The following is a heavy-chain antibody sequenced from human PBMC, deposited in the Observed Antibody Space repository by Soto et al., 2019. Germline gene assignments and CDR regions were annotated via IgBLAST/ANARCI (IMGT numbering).Heavy chain of an antibody. CDR1: GGSISSGGYS. CDR2: IYHSGST. D-gene: IGHD4-17*01. J-gene: IGHJ4*02. V-gene: IGHV4-30-2*01. CDR3: ARGGRYATVTTFSFDY. Sequence: PSETLSLTCAVSGGSISSGGYSWSWIRQPPGKGLEWIGYIYHSGSTYYNPSLKSRVTISVDRSKNQFSLKLSSVTAADTAVFYCARGGRYATVTTFSFDYWGQVTRVTVSS.